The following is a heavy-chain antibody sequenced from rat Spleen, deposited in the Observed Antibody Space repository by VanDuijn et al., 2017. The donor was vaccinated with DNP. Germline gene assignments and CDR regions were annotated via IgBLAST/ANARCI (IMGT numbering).Heavy chain of an antibody. V-gene: IGHV5-7*01. CDR3: TRVGDYHDGGDGDVLDA. D-gene: IGHD1-12*02. Sequence: EVQLVESGGGLVQPGRSLKLSCAASGFTFSDYNMAWVRQAPKRGLEWITTIHSDGSSTYYRNSVRGRFTFSRDNAKSTLYLQMNSLRSEDTATYYCTRVGDYHDGGDGDVLDAWGQGTSVTVSS. CDR2: IHSDGSST. J-gene: IGHJ4*01. CDR1: GFTFSDYN.